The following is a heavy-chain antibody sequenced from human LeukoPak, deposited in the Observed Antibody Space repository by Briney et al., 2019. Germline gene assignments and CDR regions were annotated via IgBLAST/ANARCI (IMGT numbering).Heavy chain of an antibody. CDR2: ISGDGGTT. Sequence: GGSLRLSCAASGFTFDDYAMHGVRQAPGKGLEWVSLISGDGGTTYYADSVKGRFTISRGNSKNSLYLQMNSLRTEDTALYYCAKARTSTGYSSSWADYWGQGTLVTVSS. J-gene: IGHJ4*02. D-gene: IGHD6-13*01. V-gene: IGHV3-43*02. CDR1: GFTFDDYA. CDR3: AKARTSTGYSSSWADY.